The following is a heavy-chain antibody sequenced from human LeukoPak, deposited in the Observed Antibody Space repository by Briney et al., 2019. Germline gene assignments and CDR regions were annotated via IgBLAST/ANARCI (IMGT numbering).Heavy chain of an antibody. CDR2: ISFDGSQK. CDR3: AKDIGYDSSGYYYVGLDY. D-gene: IGHD3-22*01. CDR1: GFTFSNYG. J-gene: IGHJ4*02. Sequence: GSLRLSCAASGFTFSNYGMHWVRQAPGKGLEWVALISFDGSQKYYADSVKGRFTISRDSSKSTVYLQMNSLRAEDTALYYCAKDIGYDSSGYYYVGLDYWGQGTLVTVSS. V-gene: IGHV3-30*02.